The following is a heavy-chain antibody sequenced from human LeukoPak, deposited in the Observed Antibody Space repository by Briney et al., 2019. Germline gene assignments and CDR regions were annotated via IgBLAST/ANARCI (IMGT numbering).Heavy chain of an antibody. V-gene: IGHV3-13*01. CDR1: GFTFSSYG. Sequence: PGGALRLSCAASGFTFSSYGMHWVRQATGKGLEWVSAIGPAGDTYYPGSVKGRFTISRENAKNSLYLQLNSLRAGDTAVYYCARESLQDAFDIWGRGTMVTVSS. CDR3: ARESLQDAFDI. D-gene: IGHD4-11*01. CDR2: IGPAGDT. J-gene: IGHJ3*02.